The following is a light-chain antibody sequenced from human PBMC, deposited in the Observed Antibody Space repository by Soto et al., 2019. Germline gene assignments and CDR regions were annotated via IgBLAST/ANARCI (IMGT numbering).Light chain of an antibody. CDR3: QQRSNWRIT. V-gene: IGKV1-5*01. CDR1: QSISSW. Sequence: DIRLNESNSRLSAAVGERVTATSRASQSISSWLAWYQQKPGKAPKLLIYDASSLESGVPSRFSGSGSGTEFTLTISSLEPEDFAVYYCQQRSNWRITFGQGTRLE. J-gene: IGKJ5*01. CDR2: DAS.